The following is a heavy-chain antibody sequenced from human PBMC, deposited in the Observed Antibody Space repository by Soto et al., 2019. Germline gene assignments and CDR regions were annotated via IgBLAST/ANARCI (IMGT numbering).Heavy chain of an antibody. J-gene: IGHJ3*01. CDR2: MWHSGST. D-gene: IGHD3-22*01. CDR1: GGSISSGDSS. CDR3: ARSLVYYYEGRGGEAVDV. Sequence: HLQLQESGAGLVKPSQTLSLTCAVSGGSISSGDSSWTWIRQPPGKGLEWIGYMWHSGSTYYNPSLKSRVTISVDRSKNQFSLKLSSVTAADTAVYYCARSLVYYYEGRGGEAVDVWGQGTMVTVSS. V-gene: IGHV4-30-2*01.